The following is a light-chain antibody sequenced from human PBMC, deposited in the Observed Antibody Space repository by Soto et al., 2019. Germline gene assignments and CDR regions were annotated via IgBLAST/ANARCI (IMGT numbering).Light chain of an antibody. V-gene: IGKV3-20*01. CDR2: GAS. J-gene: IGKJ5*01. CDR1: PSVSSSY. Sequence: EIVLTQSPGTLSLSPGERATLSCRASPSVSSSYLAWYQQKPVQATRLLIYGASSRATGIQDRFSGSGSVTDFTLTISRLEPEDFAVYYCQQYGSSPPAITFGHGTRLEIK. CDR3: QQYGSSPPAIT.